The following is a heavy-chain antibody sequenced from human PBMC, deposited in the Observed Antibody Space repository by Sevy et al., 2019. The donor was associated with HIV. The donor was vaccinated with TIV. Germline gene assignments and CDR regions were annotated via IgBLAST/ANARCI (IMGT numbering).Heavy chain of an antibody. D-gene: IGHD3-22*01. CDR3: ARDNYDSTRGPLRAFDI. J-gene: IGHJ3*02. Sequence: SETLSLTCTVSGGSISSYYWSWIRQPPGKGLEWIGYIYYSGSTNYNPSLKSRVTISVDTSKNQFSLKLSSVTAADTAVYYCARDNYDSTRGPLRAFDIWGQGTMVTVSS. V-gene: IGHV4-59*01. CDR1: GGSISSYY. CDR2: IYYSGST.